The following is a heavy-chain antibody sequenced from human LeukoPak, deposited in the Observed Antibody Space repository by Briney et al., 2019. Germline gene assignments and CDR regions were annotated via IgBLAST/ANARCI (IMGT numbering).Heavy chain of an antibody. CDR2: IIPIFGTA. CDR3: AREGYYYDSSGQYFQH. CDR1: GGTFSSYA. D-gene: IGHD3-22*01. V-gene: IGHV1-69*05. Sequence: GASVKVSCKASGGTFSSYAISWVRQAPGQGLELMGGIIPIFGTANYAQKFQGRVTITTDESTSTAYMELSSLRSEVTAVYYCAREGYYYDSSGQYFQHWGQGTLVTVSS. J-gene: IGHJ1*01.